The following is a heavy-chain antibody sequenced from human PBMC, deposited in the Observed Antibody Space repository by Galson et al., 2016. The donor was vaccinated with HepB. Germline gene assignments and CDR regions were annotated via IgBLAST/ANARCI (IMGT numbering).Heavy chain of an antibody. CDR3: AGGDWNDDFDY. D-gene: IGHD1-1*01. CDR2: IYYTGST. V-gene: IGHV4-61*01. J-gene: IGHJ4*02. Sequence: SETLSLTCTVSGGSVSGGSYFWSWIRQPPGKKLEWIGYIYYTGSTNYNPSLKSRVTISVDTSKNQFSLKLTSVTAADTAVYYCAGGDWNDDFDYWGQGTLVTVSS. CDR1: GGSVSGGSYF.